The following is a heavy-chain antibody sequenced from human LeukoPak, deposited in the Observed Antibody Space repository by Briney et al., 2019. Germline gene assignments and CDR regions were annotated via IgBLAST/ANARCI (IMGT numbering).Heavy chain of an antibody. Sequence: PGGSLRLSCAASGFTVSTNYMSWVRQAPGKGLEWVSVIYSGDSSFYADSVKGRFTISRDNSKNTLYLQMNSLRAEDTAVYYCAKVVVAWGPPSAWGQGTLVTVSS. CDR3: AKVVVAWGPPSA. CDR1: GFTVSTNY. D-gene: IGHD3-16*01. V-gene: IGHV3-53*01. CDR2: IYSGDSS. J-gene: IGHJ5*02.